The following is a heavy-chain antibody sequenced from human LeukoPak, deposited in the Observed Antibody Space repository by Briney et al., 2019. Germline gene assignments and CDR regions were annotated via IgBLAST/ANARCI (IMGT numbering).Heavy chain of an antibody. Sequence: PGGSLRLSCAASGFTFSSYWMHWVRQAPGKGLVWVSRINSDGSSTSYADSVKGRFTISRDNAKNTLYLQMNSLRAEDTAVYYCARGAGSGSLLYYYYYGMDAWGKGTTVTVSS. D-gene: IGHD3-10*01. CDR3: ARGAGSGSLLYYYYYGMDA. CDR1: GFTFSSYW. CDR2: INSDGSST. V-gene: IGHV3-74*01. J-gene: IGHJ6*04.